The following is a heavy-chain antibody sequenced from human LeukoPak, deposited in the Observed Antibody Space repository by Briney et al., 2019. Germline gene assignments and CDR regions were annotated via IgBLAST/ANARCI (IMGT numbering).Heavy chain of an antibody. CDR3: ARGAVEELGQGTVYSWFDP. V-gene: IGHV4-31*03. J-gene: IGHJ5*02. CDR1: GGSISSGGYY. CDR2: IYYSGST. Sequence: KPSETLSLTCTVSGGSISSGGYYWSWIRQHPGKGLEWIGYIYYSGSTYYNPSLKSRVTISVDTSKNQFSLKLSSVTAADTAVYYCARGAVEELGQGTVYSWFDPWGQGTLVTVSS. D-gene: IGHD4-17*01.